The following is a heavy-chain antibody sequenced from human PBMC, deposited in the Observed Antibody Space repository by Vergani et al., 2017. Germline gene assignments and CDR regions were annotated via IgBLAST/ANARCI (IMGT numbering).Heavy chain of an antibody. CDR2: IDPSDSYT. Sequence: EVQLVQSGAEVKKPGESLRISCKGSGYSFTSYWISWVRQMPGKGLEWMGRIDPSDSYTNYSPSFQGHVTISADKSISTAYLQWSSLKASDTAMYYCARHGDDYGDYKAYYYYGMDVWGQGTTVTVSS. CDR1: GYSFTSYW. J-gene: IGHJ6*02. D-gene: IGHD4-17*01. CDR3: ARHGDDYGDYKAYYYYGMDV. V-gene: IGHV5-10-1*01.